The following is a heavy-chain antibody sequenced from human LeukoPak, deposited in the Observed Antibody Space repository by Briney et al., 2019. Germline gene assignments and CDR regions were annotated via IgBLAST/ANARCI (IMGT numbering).Heavy chain of an antibody. CDR2: INSDGSST. CDR1: GFTFSSYW. D-gene: IGHD1-7*01. Sequence: GGSLRLSCAASGFTFSSYWMHWVRQAPGKGQVWVSRINSDGSSTSYADSVKGRFTISRDNAKNTLYLQMNSLRAEDTAVYYCARYNWNSAPFDYWGQGTLVTVSS. V-gene: IGHV3-74*01. CDR3: ARYNWNSAPFDY. J-gene: IGHJ4*02.